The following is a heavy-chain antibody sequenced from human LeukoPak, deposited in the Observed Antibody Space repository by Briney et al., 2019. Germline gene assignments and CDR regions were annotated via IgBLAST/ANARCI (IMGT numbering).Heavy chain of an antibody. CDR3: AADGGGITGTPGDV. CDR2: IVVGSGNT. V-gene: IGHV1-58*01. D-gene: IGHD1-20*01. Sequence: GTSVKVSCKASGFTFTSSAVQWVRQARGQRLEWIGWIVVGSGNTNYAQKFQERVTITRDMSTSTAYMELSSLRSEDTAVYYCAADGGGITGTPGDVWGKGTTVTVSS. J-gene: IGHJ6*04. CDR1: GFTFTSSA.